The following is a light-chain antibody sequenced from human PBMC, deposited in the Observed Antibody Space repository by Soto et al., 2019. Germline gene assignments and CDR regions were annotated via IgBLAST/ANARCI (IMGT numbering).Light chain of an antibody. V-gene: IGKV3-20*01. Sequence: LSPGERSTLSCMASQSVSSSYLAWYQQKPGQAPRLLIYGASSRATGIPDRFSGSGSGTDFTLTISRLEPEDFAVYYCQQYGSSPRTFGQGTKVDIK. J-gene: IGKJ1*01. CDR3: QQYGSSPRT. CDR2: GAS. CDR1: QSVSSSY.